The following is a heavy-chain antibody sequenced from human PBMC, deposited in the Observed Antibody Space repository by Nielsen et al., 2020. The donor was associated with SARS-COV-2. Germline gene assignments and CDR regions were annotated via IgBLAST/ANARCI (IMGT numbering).Heavy chain of an antibody. J-gene: IGHJ4*02. CDR3: AQSRGCSATSCFFDY. Sequence: ASVKVSCKASGYTFTSYAMHWVRQAPGQRLEWMGWINAGNGNTKYSQKFQGRVTITRDTSASTAYMELSGLSSEDTAVYYCAQSRGCSATSCFFDYWGQGALVTVSS. V-gene: IGHV1-3*01. CDR1: GYTFTSYA. CDR2: INAGNGNT. D-gene: IGHD2-2*01.